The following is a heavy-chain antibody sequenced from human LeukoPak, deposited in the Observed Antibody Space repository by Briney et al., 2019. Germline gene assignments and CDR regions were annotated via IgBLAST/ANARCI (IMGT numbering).Heavy chain of an antibody. CDR1: DFTFANYA. D-gene: IGHD4-17*01. CDR2: IKGSGSYA. J-gene: IGHJ3*01. V-gene: IGHV3-23*01. Sequence: GGSLRLSCVGSDFTFANYAMTWVRLTPGKGLEWVSSIKGSGSYAMYADSVSGRFTTSRDNSRNTIFLQMISLRAEDTAIYYCGRDPNGDYIGAFEFWGLGTLVSVSS. CDR3: GRDPNGDYIGAFEF.